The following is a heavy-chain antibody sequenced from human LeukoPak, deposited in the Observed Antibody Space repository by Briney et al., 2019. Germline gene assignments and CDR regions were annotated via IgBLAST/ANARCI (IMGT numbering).Heavy chain of an antibody. V-gene: IGHV3-30*18. J-gene: IGHJ6*03. CDR3: AKDHNYASGSSYLVGPHYYYMDV. CDR1: GFTFSSYG. CDR2: ISYDGINK. D-gene: IGHD3-10*01. Sequence: GGSLRLSCAASGFTFSSYGMHWVRQAPGKGLEWVAVISYDGINKYYADSVKGRFTISRDNSRNTLYLEIHSLRAEDAAVYNCAKDHNYASGSSYLVGPHYYYMDVWGKGTTVTISS.